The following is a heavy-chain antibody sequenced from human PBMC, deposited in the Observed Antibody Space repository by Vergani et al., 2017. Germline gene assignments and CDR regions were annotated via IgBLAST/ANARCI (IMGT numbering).Heavy chain of an antibody. V-gene: IGHV3-33*01. Sequence: QVQLVESGGGVVQPGRSLRLSCAASGFTFSSYGMHWVRQAPGKGLEWVSVIWYDGSNKYYADSVKGRFTISRDNSKNTLYLQMNSLRAEDTAVYYCARDRNHVDTAMVNFFGAFDIWGQGTMVTVSS. D-gene: IGHD5-18*01. CDR1: GFTFSSYG. CDR2: IWYDGSNK. J-gene: IGHJ3*02. CDR3: ARDRNHVDTAMVNFFGAFDI.